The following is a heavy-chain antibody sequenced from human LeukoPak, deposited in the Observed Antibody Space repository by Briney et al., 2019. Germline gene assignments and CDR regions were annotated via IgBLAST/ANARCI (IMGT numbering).Heavy chain of an antibody. CDR2: INPNTGGT. Sequence: GASVKVSXKASGYTFTGYYMHWVRQAPGQGLEWMGWINPNTGGTNYAQKFQGRVTMTRDTSISTAYMDLTRLTSDDTAVYYCARGERYDSSGYPDSWGQGTLVTVSS. CDR1: GYTFTGYY. J-gene: IGHJ4*02. D-gene: IGHD3-22*01. V-gene: IGHV1-2*02. CDR3: ARGERYDSSGYPDS.